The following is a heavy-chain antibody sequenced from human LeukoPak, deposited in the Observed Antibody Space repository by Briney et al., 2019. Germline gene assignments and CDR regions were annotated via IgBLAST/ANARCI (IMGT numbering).Heavy chain of an antibody. J-gene: IGHJ6*02. D-gene: IGHD6-6*01. CDR2: MNPNSGNT. Sequence: ASVKVSCKASGYTFTSYDINWVRQATAQGLEWMGWMNPNSGNTGYAQKFQGRVTMTRNTSISTAYMELSSLRSEDTAVYYCARGLRQLVPYYYYVMDVWGQGTTVTVSS. V-gene: IGHV1-8*01. CDR1: GYTFTSYD. CDR3: ARGLRQLVPYYYYVMDV.